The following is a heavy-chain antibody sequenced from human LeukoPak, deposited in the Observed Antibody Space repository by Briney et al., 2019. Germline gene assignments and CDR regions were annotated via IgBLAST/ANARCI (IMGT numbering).Heavy chain of an antibody. Sequence: GGSLRLSCAASGFTFSSYAMSWVRQAPGKGLEWVSAISGSGGSTSYADSVKGRFTISRDNSKNTLYLQMNSLRVEDTAVYYCAKGDTTWELPHDYWGQGTLVTVSS. CDR3: AKGDTTWELPHDY. V-gene: IGHV3-23*01. CDR2: ISGSGGST. CDR1: GFTFSSYA. J-gene: IGHJ4*02. D-gene: IGHD1-26*01.